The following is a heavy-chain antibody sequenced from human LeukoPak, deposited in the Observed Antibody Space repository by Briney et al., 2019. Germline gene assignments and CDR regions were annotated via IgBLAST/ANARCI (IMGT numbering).Heavy chain of an antibody. CDR3: ATMVRGPYNWFDP. V-gene: IGHV1-18*01. CDR1: GYTFTSYG. D-gene: IGHD3-10*01. CDR2: ISAYNGNT. J-gene: IGHJ5*02. Sequence: ASVKVSCKASGYTFTSYGITWVRQAPGQGLEWMGWISAYNGNTNYAQKLQGRVTMTTDTSTSTACMELRSLRSEDTAVYYCATMVRGPYNWFDPWGQGTLVTVSS.